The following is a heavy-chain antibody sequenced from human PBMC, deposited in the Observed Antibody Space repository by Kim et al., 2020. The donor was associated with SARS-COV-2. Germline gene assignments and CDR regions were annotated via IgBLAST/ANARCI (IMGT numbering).Heavy chain of an antibody. CDR2: INAGNGIT. CDR3: ARASRFLEWLLDY. D-gene: IGHD3-3*01. V-gene: IGHV1-3*01. J-gene: IGHJ4*02. CDR1: GYTFTSYA. Sequence: ASVKVSCKASGYTFTSYAMHWVRQAPGQRLEWMGWINAGNGITKYSQKFQGRVTITRDTSASTAYMELSSLRSEDTAVYYCARASRFLEWLLDYWGQGTLVTVSS.